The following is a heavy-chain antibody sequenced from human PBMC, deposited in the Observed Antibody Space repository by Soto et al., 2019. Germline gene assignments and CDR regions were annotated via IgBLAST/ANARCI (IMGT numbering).Heavy chain of an antibody. CDR1: GFTFSSYA. D-gene: IGHD2-2*01. J-gene: IGHJ6*02. V-gene: IGHV3-23*01. CDR2: ISGSGGST. CDR3: AKPMCACSSTSCYLRYGMDV. Sequence: EVQLLESGGGLVQPGGSLRLSCAASGFTFSSYAMSWVRQAPGKGLEWVSAISGSGGSTYYADSVKGRFTISRDNSKNTLYLQMNSLRAENTAVYYCAKPMCACSSTSCYLRYGMDVWGQGTTVTVSS.